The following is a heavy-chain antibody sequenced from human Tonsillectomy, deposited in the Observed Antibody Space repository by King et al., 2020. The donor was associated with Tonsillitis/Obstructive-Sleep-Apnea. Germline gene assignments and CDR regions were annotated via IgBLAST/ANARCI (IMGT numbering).Heavy chain of an antibody. D-gene: IGHD3-3*01. CDR3: ARFWYYYLWSGYPGDYYYMDV. CDR2: ISTSSSYI. J-gene: IGHJ6*03. Sequence: DVQLVESGGGLVKPGGSLRLSCAASGFTFSSYSMNWVRQAPGKGLEWVSSISTSSSYIYYADSVKGRFTISRDNAKNSLYLQMYSLRAQDTAVYYCARFWYYYLWSGYPGDYYYMDVWGKGTTVTVSS. V-gene: IGHV3-21*01. CDR1: GFTFSSYS.